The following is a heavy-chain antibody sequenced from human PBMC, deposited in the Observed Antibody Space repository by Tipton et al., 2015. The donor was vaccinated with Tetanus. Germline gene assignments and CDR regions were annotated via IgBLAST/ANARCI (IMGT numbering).Heavy chain of an antibody. CDR2: VYYTGST. J-gene: IGHJ6*02. D-gene: IGHD4-11*01. V-gene: IGHV4-59*01. CDR1: GGSMSTYY. CDR3: ARDSNFYSYSYKVMDV. Sequence: TLSLTCTVSGGSMSTYYWSWIRQPPGKGLEWIGYVYYTGSTDYNPSLKSRVTISVDTSKNQFSLKLRSVTAADTAVYYCARDSNFYSYSYKVMDVWVQGTPVTVSS.